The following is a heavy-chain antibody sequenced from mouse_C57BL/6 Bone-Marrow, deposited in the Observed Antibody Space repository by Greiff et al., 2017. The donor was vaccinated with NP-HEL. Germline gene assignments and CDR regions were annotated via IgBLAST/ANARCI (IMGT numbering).Heavy chain of an antibody. D-gene: IGHD2-5*01. V-gene: IGHV3-6*01. Sequence: ESGPGLVKPSQSLSLTCSVTGYSITSGYYWNWIRQFPGNNLEWMGYISYDGSNNYNPSLKNRISITRDTSKNQFFLKLNSVTTEDTATYYCARPAYYSNSPWFAYWGQGTLVTVSA. CDR2: ISYDGSN. J-gene: IGHJ3*01. CDR3: ARPAYYSNSPWFAY. CDR1: GYSITSGYY.